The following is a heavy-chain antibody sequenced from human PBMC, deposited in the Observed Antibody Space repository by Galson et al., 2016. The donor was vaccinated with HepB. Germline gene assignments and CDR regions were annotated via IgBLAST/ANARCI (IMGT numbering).Heavy chain of an antibody. V-gene: IGHV4-4*02. Sequence: SETLSLTCGVSGDSITSKTWWTWVRQPPGKGLEWIGEIDQSGSVNDGPSLRSRVTISLDKSRNNFSLRLNSVTAADTAVYYCAAARLQDEWFGEYVLDSWGQGKLVTVSS. CDR3: AAARLQDEWFGEYVLDS. CDR1: GDSITSKTW. CDR2: IDQSGSV. D-gene: IGHD3-10*01. J-gene: IGHJ5*01.